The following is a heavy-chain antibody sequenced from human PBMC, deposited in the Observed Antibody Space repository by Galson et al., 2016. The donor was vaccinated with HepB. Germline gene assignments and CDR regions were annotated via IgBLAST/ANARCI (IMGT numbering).Heavy chain of an antibody. V-gene: IGHV3-33*01. J-gene: IGHJ4*02. CDR1: GFIFSQYG. CDR2: IGHDGRNE. D-gene: IGHD2-15*01. CDR3: SRGSQDDIEVDGDLEQDY. Sequence: SLRLSCAASGFIFSQYGMHWVRQAPGKGLESVAVIGHDGRNEYYADSVKGRFTISRDNSKNTLYVQMSNLRVEDTAVYYCSRGSQDDIEVDGDLEQDYWGQGTLVTVSS.